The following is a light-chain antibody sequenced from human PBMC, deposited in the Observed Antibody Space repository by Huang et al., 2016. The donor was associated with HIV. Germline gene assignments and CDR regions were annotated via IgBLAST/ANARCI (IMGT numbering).Light chain of an antibody. Sequence: ATLSCRASQSVSNNLAWYQQKPGQAPRLLIHCASTRATGVPARFRGSGSGTEFTLTISSLQSEDFAVYYCQQYHNWPPWTFGQGTKVEIK. J-gene: IGKJ1*01. CDR1: QSVSNN. CDR2: CAS. CDR3: QQYHNWPPWT. V-gene: IGKV3-15*01.